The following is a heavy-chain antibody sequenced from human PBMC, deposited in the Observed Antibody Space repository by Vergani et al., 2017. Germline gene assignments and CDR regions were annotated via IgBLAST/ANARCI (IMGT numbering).Heavy chain of an antibody. D-gene: IGHD2-21*02. CDR3: AKYLRDSTDGLPDS. J-gene: IGHJ4*02. V-gene: IGHV3-30*02. CDR2: IGKDVINT. CDR1: GFTFSNFG. Sequence: QVQLVESAGGVVQPGGSLRLSCAASGFTFSNFGMHWIRQAPGKGLEWLAYIGKDVINTRYRDAVKGRFTVYRDNSKDILYLQMDSLRSEDTALYYCAKYLRDSTDGLPDSWGAGTVVIVSS.